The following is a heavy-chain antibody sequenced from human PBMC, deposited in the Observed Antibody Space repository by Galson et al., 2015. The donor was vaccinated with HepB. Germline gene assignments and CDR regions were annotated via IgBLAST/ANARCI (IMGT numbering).Heavy chain of an antibody. CDR2: IIPIFGTA. CDR1: GGTFSSYA. D-gene: IGHD2-15*01. Sequence: SVKVSCKASGGTFSSYAISWVRQAPGQGLEWMGGIIPIFGTANYAQKFQGRVTITADESTSTAYMELSSLRSEDTAVYYCAREMGLDLGYCSGGSCPFDYWGQGTLVTVSS. J-gene: IGHJ4*02. CDR3: AREMGLDLGYCSGGSCPFDY. V-gene: IGHV1-69*13.